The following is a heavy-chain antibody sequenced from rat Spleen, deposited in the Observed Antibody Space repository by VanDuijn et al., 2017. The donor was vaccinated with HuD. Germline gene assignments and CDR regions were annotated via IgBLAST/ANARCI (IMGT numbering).Heavy chain of an antibody. V-gene: IGHV2-63*01. CDR3: VRDGATGLLAYVLDA. D-gene: IGHD4-4*01. J-gene: IGHJ4*01. Sequence: QVQLKESGPGLVQPSQTLSLTCTVSGFSLTSYSIHWVRQPPGKGLEWMGRMRYNGDTSYNSALKSRLNISRDTSQNQVFLRMNSLQTDDTGTYCCVRDGATGLLAYVLDAWGQGASVTVSS. CDR1: GFSLTSYS. CDR2: MRYNGDT.